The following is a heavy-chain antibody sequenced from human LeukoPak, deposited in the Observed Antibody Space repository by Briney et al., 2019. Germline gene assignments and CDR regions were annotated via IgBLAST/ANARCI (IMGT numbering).Heavy chain of an antibody. D-gene: IGHD3-16*01. Sequence: SETLSLTCTVSGGSISSYYWSWIRQPAGKGLDWIGRIYTSGSTNYNPSLKSRVTMSVDTSKNQFSLKLSSVTAADTAVYYCARLIGDYYYYYYMDVWGKGTTVTVSS. CDR1: GGSISSYY. J-gene: IGHJ6*03. CDR2: IYTSGST. V-gene: IGHV4-4*07. CDR3: ARLIGDYYYYYYMDV.